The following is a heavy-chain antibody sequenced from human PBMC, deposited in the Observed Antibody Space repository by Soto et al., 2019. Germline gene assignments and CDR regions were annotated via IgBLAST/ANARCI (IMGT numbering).Heavy chain of an antibody. CDR2: IYHSGST. CDR1: GGSISSSNW. Sequence: PSETLSLTCAVSGGSISSSNWWSWVRQPPGKGLEWIGEIYHSGSTNYNPSLKSRVTISVDKSKNQFSLKLSSVTAADTAVYYCARSGSYGGGYFDYWGQGTLVIVSS. CDR3: ARSGSYGGGYFDY. D-gene: IGHD1-26*01. V-gene: IGHV4-4*02. J-gene: IGHJ4*02.